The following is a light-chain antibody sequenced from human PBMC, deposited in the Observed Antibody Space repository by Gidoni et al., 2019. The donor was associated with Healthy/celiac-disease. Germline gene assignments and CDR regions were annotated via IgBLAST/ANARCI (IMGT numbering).Light chain of an antibody. J-gene: IGKJ3*01. CDR2: KAS. CDR3: QQYNSSPFT. CDR1: QSISSW. Sequence: DIQMTQSPSTLSASVGDRVTITCRASQSISSWLAWYQQKPGKAPKLLIYKASSLESGVPSRFSGSGSGTEFTLTISSLQPDDFATYYCQQYNSSPFTFGPXTKVEIK. V-gene: IGKV1-5*03.